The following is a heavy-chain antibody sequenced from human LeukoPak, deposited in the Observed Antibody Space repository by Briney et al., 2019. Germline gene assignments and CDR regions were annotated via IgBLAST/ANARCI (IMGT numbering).Heavy chain of an antibody. D-gene: IGHD5-24*01. V-gene: IGHV4-61*01. CDR1: GGSISSSSYY. Sequence: NPSETLSLTCTVSGGSISSSSYYWSWIRQPPGKGLEWIGYIYYSGSTNYNPSLKSRVTISVDTSKNQFSLKLSSVTAADTAVYYCARGGGMGHYYYYMDVWGKGTTVTISS. CDR3: ARGGGMGHYYYYMDV. CDR2: IYYSGST. J-gene: IGHJ6*03.